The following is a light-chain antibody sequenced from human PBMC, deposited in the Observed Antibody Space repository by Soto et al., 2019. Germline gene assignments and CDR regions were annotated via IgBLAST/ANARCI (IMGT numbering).Light chain of an antibody. CDR1: SGHSGYI. V-gene: IGLV4-60*02. Sequence: QSVLTQSSSASASLGSSVKLTCTLSSGHSGYIIAWYQQQPGKAPRYLMKLEGSGSYNKGSGVPDRFSGSSSGADRYLTISNLQFEDEADYYCETWDSNTWVFGGGTKLTVL. CDR2: LEGSGSY. CDR3: ETWDSNTWV. J-gene: IGLJ3*02.